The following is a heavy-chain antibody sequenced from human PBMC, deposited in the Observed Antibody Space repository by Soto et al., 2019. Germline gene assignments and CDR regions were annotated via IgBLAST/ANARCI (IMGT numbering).Heavy chain of an antibody. CDR1: GFTFTSSA. CDR2: IVVGSGNT. Sequence: SVKVSCKASGFTFTSSAMQWVRQARGQRLEWIGWIVVGSGNTNYAQKFQERVTITRDMSTSTAYMELSSLRSEDTAVYYCAAPAAAGTYYYYGMDVWGQGTTVTVSS. CDR3: AAPAAAGTYYYYGMDV. D-gene: IGHD6-13*01. J-gene: IGHJ6*02. V-gene: IGHV1-58*02.